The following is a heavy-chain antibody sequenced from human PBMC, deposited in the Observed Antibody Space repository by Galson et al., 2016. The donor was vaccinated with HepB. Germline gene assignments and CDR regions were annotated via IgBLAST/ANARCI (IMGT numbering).Heavy chain of an antibody. CDR2: MSGSGANT. CDR3: ARSDGYSYGYFDR. D-gene: IGHD5-18*01. Sequence: SLRPSCAASGFAFSSYAMNWVRQAPGKGLEWVSSMSGSGANTYYADSVKGRFTISRDNSKNTLYLQMNSLRAEDTALYYCARSDGYSYGYFDRWGQGTLVTVSS. CDR1: GFAFSSYA. J-gene: IGHJ4*02. V-gene: IGHV3-23*01.